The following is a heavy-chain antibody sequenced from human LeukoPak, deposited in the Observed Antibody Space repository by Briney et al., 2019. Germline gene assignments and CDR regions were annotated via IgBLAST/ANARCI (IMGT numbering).Heavy chain of an antibody. J-gene: IGHJ4*02. CDR1: GFMFDDYG. CDR3: ARDGPIVVVPAASRGYFDY. V-gene: IGHV3-20*04. CDR2: INWSGGRT. D-gene: IGHD2-2*01. Sequence: GGSLRLSCAASGFMFDDYGMSWVRQAPGKGLEWVSGINWSGGRTGYGDSLKGRFTISRDNAKNTLYLQMNSLRAEDTAVYYCARDGPIVVVPAASRGYFDYWGQGTLVTVSS.